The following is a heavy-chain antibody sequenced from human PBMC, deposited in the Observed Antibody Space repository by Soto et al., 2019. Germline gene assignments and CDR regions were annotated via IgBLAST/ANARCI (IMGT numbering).Heavy chain of an antibody. Sequence: QVQLVESGGGVVQPGRSLRLSCAGSGFTFSNYGLHWVRQTPGKGLEWVAFISHDGSNKYYADSVKGRFTISRDSSKSTLYLQMDRLRVEDTAVYYCAKDGAPRYCSGRSCHPAGAYWGQGTLVTVSS. J-gene: IGHJ4*02. CDR2: ISHDGSNK. CDR1: GFTFSNYG. D-gene: IGHD2-15*01. V-gene: IGHV3-30*18. CDR3: AKDGAPRYCSGRSCHPAGAY.